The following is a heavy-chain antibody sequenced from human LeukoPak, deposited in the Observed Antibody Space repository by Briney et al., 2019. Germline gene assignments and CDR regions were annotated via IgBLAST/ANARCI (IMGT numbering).Heavy chain of an antibody. V-gene: IGHV1-18*01. CDR1: GYTFTSYG. J-gene: IGHJ4*02. CDR3: ARGPSRSGSYTGYFDY. CDR2: ISAYNGNT. Sequence: ASVKLSCKASGYTFTSYGISWVRQAPGQGLEWIGWISAYNGNTNYAQKLQGRVTMTTDTSTSTAYMELRSLRSDDTAVYYCARGPSRSGSYTGYFDYWGQGTLVTVSS. D-gene: IGHD1-26*01.